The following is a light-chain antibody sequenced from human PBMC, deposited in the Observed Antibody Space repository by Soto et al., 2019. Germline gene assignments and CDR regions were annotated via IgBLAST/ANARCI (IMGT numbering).Light chain of an antibody. CDR3: QQYNNWPRAT. V-gene: IGKV3-15*01. Sequence: IVLTQSPATLSLSPGERATLSCRAIQSVGTYVAWYQQKPGQAPRLLMFRTSSRATGFPARFSGSGSGTEFNLTISSLQSEDFGVYYCQQYNNWPRATFGEGTKVDIK. CDR1: QSVGTY. J-gene: IGKJ4*01. CDR2: RTS.